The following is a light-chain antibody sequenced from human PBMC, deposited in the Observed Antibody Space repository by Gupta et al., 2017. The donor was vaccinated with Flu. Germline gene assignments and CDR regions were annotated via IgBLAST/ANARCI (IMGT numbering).Light chain of an antibody. CDR1: QSFTSNS. J-gene: IGKJ1*01. CDR2: GAT. CDR3: QQYANSPGA. Sequence: EIVLTQSPGTLSLSPGQRATLFCRASQSFTSNSLAWYQQKPGQAPRLLIHGATSRATGIPDRFSGSGSGTDFSLTISRREPEDFALYYCQQYANSPGAFGQGTKVEIK. V-gene: IGKV3-20*01.